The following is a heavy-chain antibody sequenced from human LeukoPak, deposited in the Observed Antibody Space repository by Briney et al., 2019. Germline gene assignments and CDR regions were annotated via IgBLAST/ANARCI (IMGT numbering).Heavy chain of an antibody. J-gene: IGHJ4*02. CDR2: ISYDGSNK. CDR1: GFTFSSYA. V-gene: IGHV3-30*04. CDR3: ARDNDYGDITCSDY. D-gene: IGHD4-17*01. Sequence: PGRSLRLSCAASGFTFSSYAMHWDRQAPGKGLEWVAVISYDGSNKYYADSVKGRFTISRDNSKNTLYLQMNSLRAEDTAVYYCARDNDYGDITCSDYWGQGTLVTVSS.